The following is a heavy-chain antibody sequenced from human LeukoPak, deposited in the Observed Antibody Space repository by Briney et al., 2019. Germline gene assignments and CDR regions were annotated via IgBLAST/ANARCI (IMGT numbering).Heavy chain of an antibody. CDR3: AREPRYCGGGNCYRGGYMDV. J-gene: IGHJ6*03. CDR2: IFYSGST. Sequence: SETLSLTCTVSGYSISSGYYWGWIRQPPGKGLEWIGSIFYSGSTYYNPSLKSRVTISVDTSKNQFSLKLTSVTAADTAVYYCAREPRYCGGGNCYRGGYMDVWGKGTTVTVSS. D-gene: IGHD2-15*01. V-gene: IGHV4-38-2*02. CDR1: GYSISSGYY.